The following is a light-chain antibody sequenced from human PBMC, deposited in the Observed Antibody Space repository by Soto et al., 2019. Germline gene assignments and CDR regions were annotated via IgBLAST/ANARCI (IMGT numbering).Light chain of an antibody. V-gene: IGKV3-20*01. CDR2: DAS. CDR3: QHYATSPRT. Sequence: EIVLTQSPDTLSLSPGERATLSCRASQSVSNNYLAWYQHKPGQAPRLLIYDASRRATGIPDRFSGSGSGTDFTLTISRLEPEDIEVYYCQHYATSPRTFGQGTKLAIK. J-gene: IGKJ2*02. CDR1: QSVSNNY.